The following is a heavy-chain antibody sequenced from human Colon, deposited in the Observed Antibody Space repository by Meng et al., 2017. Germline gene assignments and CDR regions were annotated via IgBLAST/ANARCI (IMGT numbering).Heavy chain of an antibody. V-gene: IGHV4-4*02. J-gene: IGHJ4*02. CDR2: ISRDRNT. Sequence: SETLSLTCAVSGGSITRGNWWSWVRQPPGNGLEWIGEISRDRNTHYNPSLKSRVTISLDKSKNQFYLKLDSVTAADTAVYYCGSSPLLRTATRPSDDYWGQGNLVTVSS. D-gene: IGHD4-11*01. CDR3: GSSPLLRTATRPSDDY. CDR1: GGSITRGNW.